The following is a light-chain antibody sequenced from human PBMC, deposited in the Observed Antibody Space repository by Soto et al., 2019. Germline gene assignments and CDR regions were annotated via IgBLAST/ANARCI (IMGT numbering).Light chain of an antibody. CDR3: CSYAGGRTYV. CDR2: EGT. J-gene: IGLJ1*01. V-gene: IGLV2-23*01. Sequence: QSVLTQPASVSGSPGQSIIISCSGSSNDVGGYNLVSWYQHHPDKAPKVIIYEGTKRPSGLSTRFSGSKSGNTTSLTISGLQAEDEADYYCCSYAGGRTYVFGSGTQVTVL. CDR1: SNDVGGYNL.